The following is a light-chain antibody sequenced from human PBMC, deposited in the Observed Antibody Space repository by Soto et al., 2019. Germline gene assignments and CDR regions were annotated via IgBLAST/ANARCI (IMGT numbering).Light chain of an antibody. V-gene: IGKV3-20*01. CDR1: QSVSNY. Sequence: EIVLTQSPATLSLSPGERVTLSCRASQSVSNYLAWYQQKPGQAPSLLLFDASTRATGIPDRFSGSGSGTDFTLTISRLEPEDFAVYYCQQYSDSPRTFGQGTKVEIK. J-gene: IGKJ1*01. CDR2: DAS. CDR3: QQYSDSPRT.